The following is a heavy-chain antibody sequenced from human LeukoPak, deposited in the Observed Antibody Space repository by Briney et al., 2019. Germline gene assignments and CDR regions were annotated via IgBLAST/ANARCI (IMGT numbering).Heavy chain of an antibody. J-gene: IGHJ5*02. CDR1: GGSISSSSYS. CDR2: IYYSGST. D-gene: IGHD3-3*01. Sequence: SETLSFTCTVSGGSISSSSYSWGWIRQPPGKGLEWIGSIYYSGSTYYNPSLKSRVTISVDTSKNQFSLKLSSVTAADTAVYYCARHIGRVYYDFWSGYYPGWFDPWGQGTLVTVSS. V-gene: IGHV4-39*01. CDR3: ARHIGRVYYDFWSGYYPGWFDP.